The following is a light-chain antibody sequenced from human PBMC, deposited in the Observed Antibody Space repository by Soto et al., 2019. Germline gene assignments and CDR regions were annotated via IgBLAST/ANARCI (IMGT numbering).Light chain of an antibody. J-gene: IGKJ1*01. V-gene: IGKV3-15*01. CDR3: QQYNNWPSWT. CDR1: QSVSSN. CDR2: GAS. Sequence: EIVMTRSPATLSVSPGERATLSCRASQSVSSNLAWYQQKPGQAPRLLIYGASTRATGIPARFSGSGSGTGFTLTISSLQSEDFAVYYCQQYNNWPSWTFGQGTKVDIK.